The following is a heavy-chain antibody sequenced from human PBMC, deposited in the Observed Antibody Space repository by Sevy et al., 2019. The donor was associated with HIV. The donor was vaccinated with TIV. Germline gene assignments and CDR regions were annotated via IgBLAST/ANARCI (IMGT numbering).Heavy chain of an antibody. CDR2: INPNSGNT. D-gene: IGHD3-16*01. CDR3: ARAWGDLDY. J-gene: IGHJ4*02. V-gene: IGHV1-8*03. CDR1: GYTFTNYD. Sequence: ASVKVSCKASGYTFTNYDINCVRQATGQGLEWMGWINPNSGNTGYAQKFQGRVTITRNTSIRTAYMELSSLRSEDTAVYYCARAWGDLDYWGQGTLVTVSS.